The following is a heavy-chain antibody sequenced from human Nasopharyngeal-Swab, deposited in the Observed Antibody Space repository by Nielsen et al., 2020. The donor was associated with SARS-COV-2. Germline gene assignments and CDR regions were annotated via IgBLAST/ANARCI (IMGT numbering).Heavy chain of an antibody. CDR2: ISSSSSTI. D-gene: IGHD4-11*01. Sequence: GESLKISCAASGFTFSSYSMNWVRQAPGKGLEWVSYISSSSSTIYYADSVKGRFTISRDNAKNSLYLQMNSLRAEDTAVYYWARDGATVIGYYYYYMDVWGKGTTVTVSS. CDR1: GFTFSSYS. V-gene: IGHV3-48*01. CDR3: ARDGATVIGYYYYYMDV. J-gene: IGHJ6*03.